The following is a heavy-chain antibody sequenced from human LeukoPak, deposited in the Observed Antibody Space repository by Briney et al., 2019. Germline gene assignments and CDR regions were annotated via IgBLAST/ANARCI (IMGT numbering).Heavy chain of an antibody. V-gene: IGHV3-66*01. D-gene: IGHD6-6*01. J-gene: IGHJ4*02. CDR2: IYSGGST. Sequence: GGSLRLSCAASGFIVSSNYMTWVRQAPGKGLELVALIYSGGSTFYTDSVKGRFTISRDDSKNTLYLQMNSLRAEDTAVYYCARGPDSSSSGPFDYWGQGTLVTVSS. CDR3: ARGPDSSSSGPFDY. CDR1: GFIVSSNY.